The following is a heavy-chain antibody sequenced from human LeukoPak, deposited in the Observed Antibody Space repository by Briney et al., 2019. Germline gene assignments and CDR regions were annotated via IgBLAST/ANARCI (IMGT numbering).Heavy chain of an antibody. D-gene: IGHD2-21*01. V-gene: IGHV3-23*01. CDR3: AKDWKGSACDGDCLVS. J-gene: IGHJ4*02. CDR2: LTSSGNT. CDR1: GSTFSDYA. Sequence: GGSLRLSCAASGSTFSDYAMTWVRQAPGKGLEWVSSLTSSGNTYYADSVRGRLTISRDNSKKTLNLQMIGLRAEDTAVYFCAKDWKGSACDGDCLVSWGQGTVVTVSS.